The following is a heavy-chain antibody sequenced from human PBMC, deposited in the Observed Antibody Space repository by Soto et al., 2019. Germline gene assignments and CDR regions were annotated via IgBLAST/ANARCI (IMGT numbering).Heavy chain of an antibody. Sequence: EVQLLESGGGLVQPGGSLRLSCAASGFTFSSYAMSWVRQAPGKGLEWVSAISGSGGSTYYADSVKGRFTISRDNSKNTLNLQIKSLIAEDTAVYYCAKDFTSAKLRFLEWLDAFDIWGQGTMVTVSS. V-gene: IGHV3-23*01. CDR2: ISGSGGST. CDR1: GFTFSSYA. D-gene: IGHD3-3*01. J-gene: IGHJ3*02. CDR3: AKDFTSAKLRFLEWLDAFDI.